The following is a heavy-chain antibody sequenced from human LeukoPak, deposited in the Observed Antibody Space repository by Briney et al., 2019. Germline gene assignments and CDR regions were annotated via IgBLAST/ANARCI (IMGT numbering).Heavy chain of an antibody. Sequence: GGSLRLSCAASGFTFSSYAMSWVRQAPGKGLEWVSAISGSGGSTYYADSVKGRFTISRDNSKSTLYLQMNSLRAEDTAVYYCAKAIVVVVAAKSYYYYGMDVWGKGTTVTVSS. CDR1: GFTFSSYA. D-gene: IGHD2-15*01. J-gene: IGHJ6*04. CDR2: ISGSGGST. V-gene: IGHV3-23*01. CDR3: AKAIVVVVAAKSYYYYGMDV.